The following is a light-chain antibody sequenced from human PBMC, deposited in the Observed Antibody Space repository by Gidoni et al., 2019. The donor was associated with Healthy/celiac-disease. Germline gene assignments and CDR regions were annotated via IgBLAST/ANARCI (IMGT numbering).Light chain of an antibody. CDR1: HDISSF. Sequence: DIQLKQSPSFLSASVGDSVPITCRASHDISSFLAWYQQKPGQAPRLLIYAASTMQSGVPSRFSGSGSGTEFTLTISSLQPEDFATYYCQQFNSYPLTFXGXTKVEIK. V-gene: IGKV1-9*01. CDR2: AAS. J-gene: IGKJ4*01. CDR3: QQFNSYPLT.